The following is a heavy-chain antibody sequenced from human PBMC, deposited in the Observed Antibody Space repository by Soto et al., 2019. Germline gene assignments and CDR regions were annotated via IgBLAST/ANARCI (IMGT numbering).Heavy chain of an antibody. CDR2: ISGSSGTT. Sequence: GGSLRLSCAASGFTFSSYAMSWVRQAPGKGLEWVSYISGSSGTTYYADSVKGRFTISRDNAKNSLYLQMNSLRAEDTAVYYCARDLRSYDILTGISFDYWGQGTLVTVSS. CDR3: ARDLRSYDILTGISFDY. CDR1: GFTFSSYA. J-gene: IGHJ4*02. D-gene: IGHD3-9*01. V-gene: IGHV3-48*01.